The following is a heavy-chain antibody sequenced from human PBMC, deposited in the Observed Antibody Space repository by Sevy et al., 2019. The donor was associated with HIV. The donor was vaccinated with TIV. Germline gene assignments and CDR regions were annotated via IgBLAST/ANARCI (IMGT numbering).Heavy chain of an antibody. V-gene: IGHV1-3*01. Sequence: ASVKVSCKASGYTFNSYNMHWVRQAPGQRLEWMGWINAGNGNTKYSQSFQGRVTITRDTSASTVYTELSSLISEDMAVYYCARERETGDYYYGMDVWGQGTTVTVSS. J-gene: IGHJ6*02. CDR2: INAGNGNT. D-gene: IGHD3-10*01. CDR1: GYTFNSYN. CDR3: ARERETGDYYYGMDV.